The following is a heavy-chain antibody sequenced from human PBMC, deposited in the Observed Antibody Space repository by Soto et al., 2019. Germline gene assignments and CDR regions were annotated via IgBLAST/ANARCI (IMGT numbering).Heavy chain of an antibody. D-gene: IGHD1-7*01. J-gene: IGHJ4*02. V-gene: IGHV1-69*06. CDR3: ARDMTRTVVPYFDF. CDR2: IIPISGAA. CDR1: GGHFDRFA. Sequence: QVQLVQSGAEVKKPGASVKVSCRGSGGHFDRFALSWWRQAHGQGLEWMGGIIPISGAANYAQKFQGRVTITADKSTSTSYMELSSLRSEDTAVYYCARDMTRTVVPYFDFWGQGTLVTVSS.